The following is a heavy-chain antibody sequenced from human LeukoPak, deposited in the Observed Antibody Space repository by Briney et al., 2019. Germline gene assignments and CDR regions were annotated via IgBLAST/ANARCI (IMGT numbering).Heavy chain of an antibody. CDR2: IQPDGSEQ. CDR3: ASQSFARFDP. V-gene: IGHV3-7*01. CDR1: GGSISSSNW. J-gene: IGHJ5*02. D-gene: IGHD3-16*01. Sequence: GTLSLTCAVSGGSISSSNWWSWVRQAPGKGLEWVGNIQPDGSEQYPVDSVKGRFTISRDNSRNSLFLQMSSLRVEDTAVYYCASQSFARFDPWGQGTLVTVSS.